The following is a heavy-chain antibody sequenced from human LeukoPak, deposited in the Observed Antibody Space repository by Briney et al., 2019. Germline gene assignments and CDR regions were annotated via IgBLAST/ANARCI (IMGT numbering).Heavy chain of an antibody. V-gene: IGHV3-7*05. CDR2: IKQDGSEK. Sequence: GGSLRLSCAASGFTFSSYWMSWVRQAPGKGLEWVANIKQDGSEKCYVDSVKGRFTISRDNAKNSLYLQMNSLRAEDTAVYYWARGPKGYYDILTGYYTAAFDIWGQGTMVTVSS. D-gene: IGHD3-9*01. CDR1: GFTFSSYW. CDR3: ARGPKGYYDILTGYYTAAFDI. J-gene: IGHJ3*02.